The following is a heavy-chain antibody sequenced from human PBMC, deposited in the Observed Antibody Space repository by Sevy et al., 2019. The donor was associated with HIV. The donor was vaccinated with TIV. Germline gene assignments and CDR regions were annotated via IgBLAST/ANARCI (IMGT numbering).Heavy chain of an antibody. D-gene: IGHD5-18*01. CDR1: GGSISSGGYY. Sequence: SETLSLTCTVSGGSISSGGYYWSWIRQHPGKGLEWIGYIYYSGSTYYNPSLKSRVTISVETSRNQFSLKLSSVTAAEKALYYCARVDTAMVEYFDYWGQGTLVTVSS. CDR2: IYYSGST. J-gene: IGHJ4*02. V-gene: IGHV4-31*03. CDR3: ARVDTAMVEYFDY.